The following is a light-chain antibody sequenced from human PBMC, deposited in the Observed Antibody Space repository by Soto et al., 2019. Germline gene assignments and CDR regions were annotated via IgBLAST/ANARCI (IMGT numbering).Light chain of an antibody. CDR1: SSNIGAGYD. CDR2: GNN. V-gene: IGLV1-40*01. Sequence: QPVLTQPPSVSGAPGQRVTISCTGSSSNIGAGYDVYWYQQLPGTAPKLLIYGNNNRPSGVPDRFSGAKSGTSASLAITGLQAEDEADHYCQSFDSSLSGSVFGGGTKLTVL. CDR3: QSFDSSLSGSV. J-gene: IGLJ2*01.